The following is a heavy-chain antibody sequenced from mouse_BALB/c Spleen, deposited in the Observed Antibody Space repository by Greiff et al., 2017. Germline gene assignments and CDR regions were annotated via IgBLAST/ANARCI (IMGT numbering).Heavy chain of an antibody. CDR3: ATITTATFAY. CDR1: GFAFSSYD. CDR2: ISSGGGST. Sequence: VESGGDLVKPGGSLKLSCAASGFAFSSYDMSWVRQTPEKRLEWVAYISSGGGSTYYPDTVKGRFTISRDNAKNTLYLQMSSLKSEDTAMYYCATITTATFAYWGQGTLVTVSA. V-gene: IGHV5-12-1*01. D-gene: IGHD1-2*01. J-gene: IGHJ3*01.